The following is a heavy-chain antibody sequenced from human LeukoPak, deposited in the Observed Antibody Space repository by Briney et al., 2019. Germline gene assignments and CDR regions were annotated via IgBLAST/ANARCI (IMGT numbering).Heavy chain of an antibody. CDR3: ARAGPIDY. V-gene: IGHV3-53*01. J-gene: IGHJ4*02. Sequence: GGSLRLSCAASGFIVSSKYMSWVRQAPGKGLERVSVIYSGGSTYYAASVEGRFTISRDNSKNTVYPQMNNLRVDDTAVYYCARAGPIDYWGQGILVTVSS. CDR2: IYSGGST. CDR1: GFIVSSKY.